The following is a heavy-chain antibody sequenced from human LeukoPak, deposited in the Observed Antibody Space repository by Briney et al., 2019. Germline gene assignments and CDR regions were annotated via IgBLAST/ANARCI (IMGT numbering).Heavy chain of an antibody. CDR3: AKDRVPDGVWEIDY. J-gene: IGHJ4*02. CDR1: GFSFSIYA. D-gene: IGHD1-14*01. CDR2: IIGSAEEM. Sequence: GGSLRLSRVASGFSFSIYAMNWVRQAPGEGLEWVSGIIGSAEEMYVADSVKGRFTISRDNSKNTLYLQMTSLRAEATAVYYCAKDRVPDGVWEIDYWGQGTLVTVSS. V-gene: IGHV3-23*01.